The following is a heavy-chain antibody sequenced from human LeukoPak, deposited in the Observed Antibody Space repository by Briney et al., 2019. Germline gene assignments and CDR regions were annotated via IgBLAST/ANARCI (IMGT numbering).Heavy chain of an antibody. CDR2: IYSGGST. D-gene: IGHD4-17*01. V-gene: IGHV3-53*01. CDR1: GFTVSSNY. CDR3: AREAVTRNYFDY. Sequence: GGALRLSCAASGFTVSSNYMNWVRQAPGKGLEWVSVIYSGGSTYYADSVKGRFTISRDNSKNTLYLQMNSLRAEDTAVYYCAREAVTRNYFDYWGQGTLVTVSS. J-gene: IGHJ4*02.